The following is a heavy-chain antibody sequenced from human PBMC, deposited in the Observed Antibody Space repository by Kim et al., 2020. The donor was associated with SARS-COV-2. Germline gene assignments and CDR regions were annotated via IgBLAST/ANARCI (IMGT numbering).Heavy chain of an antibody. J-gene: IGHJ6*02. Sequence: GGSLRLSCAASGFTFSNAWMSWVRQAPGKGLEWVGRIKSKTDGGTTDYAAPVKGRFTISRDDSKNTLYMQMNRLKTEDTAVYYCTTLLRYFDWLAVKYYYYGMDVWGQGTTVTVSS. CDR2: IKSKTDGGTT. D-gene: IGHD3-9*01. V-gene: IGHV3-15*01. CDR3: TTLLRYFDWLAVKYYYYGMDV. CDR1: GFTFSNAW.